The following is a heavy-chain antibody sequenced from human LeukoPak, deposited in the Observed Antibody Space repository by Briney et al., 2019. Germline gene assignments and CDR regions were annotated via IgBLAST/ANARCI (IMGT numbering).Heavy chain of an antibody. J-gene: IGHJ6*02. V-gene: IGHV1-69*13. Sequence: SVKVSCKASGYTFTSYDINWVRQAPGQGLEWMGGIIPIFGTASYAQKFQGRVTITADESTSTAYMELSSLRSEDTAVYYCARDTIVGAPSTFVWGQGTTVTVSS. CDR2: IIPIFGTA. CDR1: GYTFTSYD. CDR3: ARDTIVGAPSTFV. D-gene: IGHD1-26*01.